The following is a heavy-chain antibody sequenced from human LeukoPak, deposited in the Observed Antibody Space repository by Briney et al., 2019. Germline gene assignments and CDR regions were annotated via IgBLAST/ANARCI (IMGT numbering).Heavy chain of an antibody. J-gene: IGHJ6*03. V-gene: IGHV4-59*08. Sequence: PSETLSLTCTVSGGSISSYYWSWIRQPPGNGLEWIGYIYYSGSTNYNPSLKSRVTISVDTSKNQFSLKLSSVTAADTAVYYCARGSNPPYYYMDVWGKGTTVTVSS. CDR3: ARGSNPPYYYMDV. CDR2: IYYSGST. CDR1: GGSISSYY. D-gene: IGHD4-11*01.